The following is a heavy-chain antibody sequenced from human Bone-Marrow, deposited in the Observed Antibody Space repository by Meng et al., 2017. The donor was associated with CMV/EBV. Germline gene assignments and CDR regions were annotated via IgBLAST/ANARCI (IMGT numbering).Heavy chain of an antibody. CDR2: IIPIFGTA. V-gene: IGHV1-69*05. CDR3: ARLPDTSHYYYYGMDV. CDR1: GGTFSSYA. J-gene: IGHJ6*01. D-gene: IGHD5-18*01. Sequence: SVKVSCKASGGTFSSYAISWVRQAPGQGLEWMGGIIPIFGTANYAQKFQGRVTITTDESTSTAYMELSSLRSEDTAVYYCARLPDTSHYYYYGMDVWGQGNTVNGAS.